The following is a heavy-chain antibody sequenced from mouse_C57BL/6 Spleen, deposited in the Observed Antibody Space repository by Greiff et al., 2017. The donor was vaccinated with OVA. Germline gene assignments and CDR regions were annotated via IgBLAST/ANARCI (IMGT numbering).Heavy chain of an antibody. Sequence: QVQLQQSGPELVKPGASVKISCKASGYTFTNYYINWVKQRPGQGLEWIGWIFPGRGSTYYNEKCKGKATLTVDKSSSTAYMLLSSLTSEDSAVDFCARSRITTVVAPFAYWGQGTLVTVSA. V-gene: IGHV1-75*01. CDR3: ARSRITTVVAPFAY. CDR2: IFPGRGST. CDR1: GYTFTNYY. J-gene: IGHJ3*01. D-gene: IGHD1-1*01.